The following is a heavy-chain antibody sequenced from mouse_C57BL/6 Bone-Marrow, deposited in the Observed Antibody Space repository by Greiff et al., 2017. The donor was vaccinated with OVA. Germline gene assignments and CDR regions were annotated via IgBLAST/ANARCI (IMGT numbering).Heavy chain of an antibody. CDR2: INPGSGGT. V-gene: IGHV1-54*01. Sequence: VQLQQSGAELVRPGTSVKVSCKASGYAFTNYLIEWVKQRPGQGLEWIGVINPGSGGTNYNEKFKGKATLTADKSSSTAYMQLSSLTSEDSAVYFCARWGYYGSSYDWFAYWGQGTLVTVSA. J-gene: IGHJ3*01. D-gene: IGHD1-1*01. CDR3: ARWGYYGSSYDWFAY. CDR1: GYAFTNYL.